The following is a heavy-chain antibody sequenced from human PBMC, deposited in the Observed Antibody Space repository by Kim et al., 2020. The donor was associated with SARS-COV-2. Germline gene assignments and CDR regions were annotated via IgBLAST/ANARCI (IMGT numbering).Heavy chain of an antibody. CDR1: GFTFSSYA. CDR2: ISSNGGST. Sequence: GGSLRLSCSASGFTFSSYAMHWVRQAPGKGLEYVSAISSNGGSTYYADSVKGRFTISRDNSKNTLYLQMSSLRAEETAVYYCVKGGARKEHGMDVWGHGTTVTVSS. CDR3: VKGGARKEHGMDV. J-gene: IGHJ6*02. D-gene: IGHD2-21*01. V-gene: IGHV3-64D*06.